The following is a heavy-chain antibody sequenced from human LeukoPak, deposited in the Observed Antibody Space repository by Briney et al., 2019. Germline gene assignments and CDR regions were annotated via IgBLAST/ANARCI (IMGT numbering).Heavy chain of an antibody. V-gene: IGHV3-7*01. Sequence: GGSLRLSCAASEFTFSSYWMSWVRQAPGKGLEWVANIKQDGSEKYYVDSVKGRLTISRDNAKNSLYLQMNSLRAEDTAAYYCARERTMVRGVISYSDYWGQGTLVTVSS. J-gene: IGHJ4*02. CDR3: ARERTMVRGVISYSDY. D-gene: IGHD3-10*01. CDR2: IKQDGSEK. CDR1: EFTFSSYW.